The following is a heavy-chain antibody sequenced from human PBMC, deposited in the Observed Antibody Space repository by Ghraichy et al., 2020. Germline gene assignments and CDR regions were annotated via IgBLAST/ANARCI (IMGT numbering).Heavy chain of an antibody. V-gene: IGHV3-30*03. CDR3: ARKVESGSYRRDWLDP. Sequence: GGSLRLSCAASGFTFSRYDMHWVRQAPGKGLEGVAVILTDGSEEYYADSVKGRFTISRDNSKDTLYLQMTSLRADDTAVYYCARKVESGSYRRDWLDPWGQGILVTVS. CDR2: ILTDGSEE. J-gene: IGHJ5*02. D-gene: IGHD1-26*01. CDR1: GFTFSRYD.